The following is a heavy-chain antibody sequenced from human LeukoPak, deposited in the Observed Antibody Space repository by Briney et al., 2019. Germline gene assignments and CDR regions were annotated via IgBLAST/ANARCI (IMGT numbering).Heavy chain of an antibody. J-gene: IGHJ3*02. CDR3: ARGRIAAAANDAFDI. CDR2: IYYSGST. CDR1: GGSISSGGYY. D-gene: IGHD6-13*01. V-gene: IGHV4-31*03. Sequence: PSETLSLTCTVSGGSISSGGYYWSWIRQHPGKGLEWIGYIYYSGSTYYNPSLKSRVTISVDTSKNQFSLKLSSVTAADTAVYYCARGRIAAAANDAFDIWGQGTMVTVSS.